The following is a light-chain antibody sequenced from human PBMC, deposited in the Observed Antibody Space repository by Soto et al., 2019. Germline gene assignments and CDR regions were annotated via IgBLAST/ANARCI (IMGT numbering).Light chain of an antibody. CDR3: QQVHTYPLT. Sequence: AIRMTQSPASLSASTGDRVTITCRASQGIGTYLAWYQQKPGKAPNLLIYGAYTLQSGVPSRFSGSGSGTDFTLTISSLQPEDFATYYCQQVHTYPLTFGGGTKVDIK. CDR2: GAY. J-gene: IGKJ4*01. CDR1: QGIGTY. V-gene: IGKV1-8*01.